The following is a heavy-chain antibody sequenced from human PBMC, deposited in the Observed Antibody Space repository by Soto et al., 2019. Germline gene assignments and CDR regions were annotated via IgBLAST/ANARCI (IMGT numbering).Heavy chain of an antibody. V-gene: IGHV1-3*01. D-gene: IGHD2-8*01. Sequence: ASVKVSCKASGYTFTSYAMHWVRQAPGQRLEWMGWINAGNGNTKYSQKFQGRVTITRDTSASTAYMELSSLRSEDTAVYYCATAVDCTNGVCYISWFDPWGQGTLVNVSS. CDR3: ATAVDCTNGVCYISWFDP. CDR1: GYTFTSYA. CDR2: INAGNGNT. J-gene: IGHJ5*02.